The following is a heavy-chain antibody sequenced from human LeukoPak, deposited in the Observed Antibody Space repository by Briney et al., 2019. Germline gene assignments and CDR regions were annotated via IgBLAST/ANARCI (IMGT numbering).Heavy chain of an antibody. CDR1: GGSISSYY. V-gene: IGHV4-59*01. Sequence: SEALSLTCTVSGGSISSYYWSWIRQPPGEGLEWIGYIYYSGSTNYNPSLRSRVTISVDTSKNQFSLKLSSVTAADTAVYYCARDRAGWYIDYWGQGTLVTVSS. D-gene: IGHD6-19*01. CDR3: ARDRAGWYIDY. J-gene: IGHJ4*02. CDR2: IYYSGST.